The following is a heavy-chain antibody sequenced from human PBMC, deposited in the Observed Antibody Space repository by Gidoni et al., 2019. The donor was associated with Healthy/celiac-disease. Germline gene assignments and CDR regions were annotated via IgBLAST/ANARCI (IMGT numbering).Heavy chain of an antibody. CDR3: AREGSNLGDDAFDI. CDR1: GGLLSSSIYY. V-gene: IGHV4-39*07. Sequence: QLQLQESGTGLVKPSETLSLTCTVTGGLLSSSIYYCGWIRQPPGKVLEWIGSIYYSGSTYYNPALKSRVTISVDTSKNHFSLKLSSLTAADTAVYYCAREGSNLGDDAFDIWGQGTMVTVSS. CDR2: IYYSGST. D-gene: IGHD3-10*01. J-gene: IGHJ3*02.